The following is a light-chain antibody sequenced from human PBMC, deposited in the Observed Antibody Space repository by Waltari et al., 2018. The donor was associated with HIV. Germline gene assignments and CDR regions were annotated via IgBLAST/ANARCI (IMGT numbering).Light chain of an antibody. CDR2: KDG. V-gene: IGLV3-1*01. CDR3: QAWDSDTPKV. Sequence: SYELPQPPSVSVSPGQTASIPCSGDKLGDKYACWYQQKPGQSPVLVIYKDGKRPSGIPERFSGFNSGNTATLTISGTQAMDEADYYCQAWDSDTPKVFGGGTKLTVL. J-gene: IGLJ2*01. CDR1: KLGDKY.